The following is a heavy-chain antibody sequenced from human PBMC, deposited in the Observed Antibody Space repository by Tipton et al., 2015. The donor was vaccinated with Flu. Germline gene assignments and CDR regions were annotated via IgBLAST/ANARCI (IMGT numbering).Heavy chain of an antibody. CDR2: IYYSGST. D-gene: IGHD6-19*01. CDR1: GGYISSSSYY. J-gene: IGHJ4*02. V-gene: IGHV4-39*07. CDR3: ARGRSGSLVGL. Sequence: TLSLTCTVSGGYISSSSYYWGWIRQPPGKGLEWIGSIYYSGSTNYNPSLKSRVTISVDTSKNQFSLKLSSVTAADTAVYYCARGRSGSLVGLWGQGTLVTVSS.